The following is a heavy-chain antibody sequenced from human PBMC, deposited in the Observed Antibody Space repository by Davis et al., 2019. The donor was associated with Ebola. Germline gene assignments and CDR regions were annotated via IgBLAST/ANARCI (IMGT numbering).Heavy chain of an antibody. CDR2: IYYSGST. J-gene: IGHJ4*02. Sequence: SETLSLTCTASGGSISSGGYYWSWIRQHPGKGLEWIGYIYYSGSTYYNPSLKSRVTISVDTSKNQFSLKLSSVTAADTAVYYCARLKEELWFGELLAAYYFDYWGQGTLVTVSS. CDR1: GGSISSGGYY. D-gene: IGHD3-10*01. CDR3: ARLKEELWFGELLAAYYFDY. V-gene: IGHV4-31*03.